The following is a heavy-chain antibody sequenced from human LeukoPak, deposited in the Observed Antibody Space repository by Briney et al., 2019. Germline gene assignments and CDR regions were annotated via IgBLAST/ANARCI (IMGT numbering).Heavy chain of an antibody. D-gene: IGHD5-12*01. CDR1: GFTLSSYS. CDR3: ARDYEWLRF. J-gene: IGHJ4*02. V-gene: IGHV3-48*01. CDR2: ISSSSSTI. Sequence: GGSLRLSCAASGFTLSSYSMNWVRQPPGKGLEWVSYISSSSSTIYYADSAKGRFTISRDNSKNSLYLQITGLRAEDTAVYYCARDYEWLRFWGQGTLVTVSS.